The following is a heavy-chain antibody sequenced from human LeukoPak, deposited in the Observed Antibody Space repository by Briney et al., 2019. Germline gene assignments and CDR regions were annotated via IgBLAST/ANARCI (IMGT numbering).Heavy chain of an antibody. V-gene: IGHV4-34*01. D-gene: IGHD3-10*01. CDR2: INHSGST. Sequence: SETLSLTCAVYGGSFSGYYWSWIRQPPGKGLEWIGEINHSGSTNYNPSLKSRVTISVDTSKKQFSLKLSSVTAADTAVYYCARRGRSTFHWGQGTLVTVSS. CDR3: ARRGRSTFH. CDR1: GGSFSGYY. J-gene: IGHJ4*02.